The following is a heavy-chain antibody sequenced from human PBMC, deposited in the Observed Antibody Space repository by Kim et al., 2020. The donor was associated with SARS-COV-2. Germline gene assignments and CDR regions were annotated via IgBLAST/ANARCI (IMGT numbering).Heavy chain of an antibody. CDR2: INHSGST. CDR3: ARVPFPYGSGSYYGWFDP. D-gene: IGHD3-10*01. CDR1: GGSFSGYY. V-gene: IGHV4-34*01. J-gene: IGHJ5*02. Sequence: SETLSLTCAVYGGSFSGYYWSWIRQPPGKGLEWIGEINHSGSTNYNPSLKSRVTISVDTSKNQFSLKLSSVTAADTAVYYCARVPFPYGSGSYYGWFDPWGQGTLVTVSS.